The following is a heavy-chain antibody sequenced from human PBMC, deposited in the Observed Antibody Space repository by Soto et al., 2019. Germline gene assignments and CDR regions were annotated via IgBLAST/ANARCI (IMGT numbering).Heavy chain of an antibody. D-gene: IGHD5-12*01. J-gene: IGHJ4*02. Sequence: GASVKVSCKVSGYTLTELSMHWVRQAPGKGLEWMGGFDPEDGETIYAQKFQGRVTMTEDTSTDTAYMELSSLRSEDTAVYYCATDLPCQYSGYDRRGYWGQGTLVTVSS. CDR2: FDPEDGET. CDR3: ATDLPCQYSGYDRRGY. CDR1: GYTLTELS. V-gene: IGHV1-24*01.